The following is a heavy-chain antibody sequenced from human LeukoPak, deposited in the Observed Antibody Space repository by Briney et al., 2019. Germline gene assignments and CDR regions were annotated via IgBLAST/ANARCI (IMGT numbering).Heavy chain of an antibody. D-gene: IGHD6-13*01. J-gene: IGHJ4*02. CDR2: VSHSGST. CDR3: ARRSQLRGTPLLVLDS. V-gene: IGHV4-59*01. CDR1: GGSINSDY. Sequence: SGTLCLSCAVSGGSINSDYWSWVRQPPGKGLEWVGNVSHSGSTNYNTSVTSRATISVDTSKTQFSLKVSSVTATDTAVYFCARRSQLRGTPLLVLDSWGQGILVSVSP.